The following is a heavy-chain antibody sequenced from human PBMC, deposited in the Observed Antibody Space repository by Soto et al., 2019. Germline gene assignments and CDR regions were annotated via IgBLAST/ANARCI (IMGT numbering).Heavy chain of an antibody. Sequence: GASVKVSCKASGYTFTSYAMHWVRQAPGQRLEWMGRINASHGNTNYAQKFQGRVTITTDTSTSTAYMELSSLRSDDTAVYYCARAYSSGWYAGWFDPWGQGTLVTVSS. CDR3: ARAYSSGWYAGWFDP. D-gene: IGHD6-19*01. J-gene: IGHJ5*02. CDR1: GYTFTSYA. V-gene: IGHV1-3*01. CDR2: INASHGNT.